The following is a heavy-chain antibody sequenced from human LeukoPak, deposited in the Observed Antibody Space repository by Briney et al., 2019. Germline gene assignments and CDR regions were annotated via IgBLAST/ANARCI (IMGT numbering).Heavy chain of an antibody. D-gene: IGHD2-2*01. V-gene: IGHV3-48*03. CDR3: ASLPPVVALHY. Sequence: GGSLRLSCAASGFTFSSYEMNWVRQAPRKGLEWVSYISSSGSTIYYADSVKGRFTISRDNAKNSLYLQMNSLRAEDTAVYYCASLPPVVALHYWGQGTLVTVSS. CDR2: ISSSGSTI. J-gene: IGHJ4*02. CDR1: GFTFSSYE.